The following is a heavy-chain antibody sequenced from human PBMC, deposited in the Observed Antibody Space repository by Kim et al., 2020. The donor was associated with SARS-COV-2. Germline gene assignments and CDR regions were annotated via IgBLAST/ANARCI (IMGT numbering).Heavy chain of an antibody. J-gene: IGHJ5*01. Sequence: SETLSLTCTVSGGSISSSSYYWGWIRQPPGKGLEWIGSIYYSGSTYYNPSLKSRVTITVDTSKNQFSLKLSSVTAADTAVYYCARQQHIVVVTAIRFWF. CDR2: IYYSGST. CDR3: ARQQHIVVVTAIRFWF. D-gene: IGHD2-21*02. CDR1: GGSISSSSYY. V-gene: IGHV4-39*01.